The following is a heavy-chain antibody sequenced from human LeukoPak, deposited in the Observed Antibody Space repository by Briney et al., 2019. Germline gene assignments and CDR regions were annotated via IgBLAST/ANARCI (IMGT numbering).Heavy chain of an antibody. CDR3: AKDPYRTSAAGPFEF. CDR2: LSYDGSDK. CDR1: GFTFSAYD. Sequence: RSLRLSCAASGFTFSAYDMHWVRQSPGKGLEWVAVLSYDGSDKYYADSVKGRFTVSRDNSKNTLFLQMNSVRAEDTAVYYCAKDPYRTSAAGPFEFWGQGTLVTVSS. J-gene: IGHJ4*02. V-gene: IGHV3-30*18. D-gene: IGHD6-13*01.